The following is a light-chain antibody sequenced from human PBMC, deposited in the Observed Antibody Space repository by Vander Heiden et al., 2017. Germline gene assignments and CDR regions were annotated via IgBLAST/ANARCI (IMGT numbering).Light chain of an antibody. CDR3: AAWDDSLSGWV. V-gene: IGLV1-47*02. Sequence: QSVPTQPTSASGTPGQRVTNSCSGSSSNIGSNYVYWYQQLPGPAPKPLIYRNTQRSSGVPDRFSGSKSCTSASLAISGLRSEDEADYYCAAWDDSLSGWVFGGGTKLTVL. J-gene: IGLJ3*02. CDR2: RNT. CDR1: SSNIGSNY.